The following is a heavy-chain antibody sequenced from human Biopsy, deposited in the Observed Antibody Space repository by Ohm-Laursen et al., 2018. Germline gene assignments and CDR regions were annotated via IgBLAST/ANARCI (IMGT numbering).Heavy chain of an antibody. J-gene: IGHJ4*02. CDR1: GGSFSDYG. CDR2: VIPISNTA. CDR3: ATLTEDYGASPDS. Sequence: SVKVSCKASGGSFSDYGLSWVRQAPGRGLEWMGRVIPISNTANYAQNFQDRLTITADRSTDTAYMELNSLRSEDTAVYFCATLTEDYGASPDSWGQGTLVGVSS. D-gene: IGHD4-17*01. V-gene: IGHV1-69*06.